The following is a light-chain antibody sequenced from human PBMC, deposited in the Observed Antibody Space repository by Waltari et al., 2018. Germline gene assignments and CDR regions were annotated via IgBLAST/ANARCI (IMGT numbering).Light chain of an antibody. J-gene: IGKJ1*01. Sequence: ENVLTQSPEFQSVTPGEKVTITCWATESVGSSIHWYQQTPNQSPKLLIKYASQSLSGVPSRFSASGSGTEFTLTINSLESEDAATYYCLQTNSFPRTFGQGTKVEIK. CDR2: YAS. CDR1: ESVGSS. V-gene: IGKV6-21*01. CDR3: LQTNSFPRT.